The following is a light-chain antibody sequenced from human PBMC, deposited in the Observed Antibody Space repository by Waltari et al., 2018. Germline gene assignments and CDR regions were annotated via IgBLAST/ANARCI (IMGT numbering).Light chain of an antibody. CDR3: QQYYSTPGYT. J-gene: IGKJ2*01. CDR1: QSVLYSSNNKNY. CDR2: WAS. Sequence: DIVMTQSPDSLAVSLGERATINCKSSQSVLYSSNNKNYLAWYQQKPGQPPNLLIYWASTLESGVPDRFSGSGSGTDFTLTISSLQAEDVAVYYCQQYYSTPGYTFGQGTKLEIK. V-gene: IGKV4-1*01.